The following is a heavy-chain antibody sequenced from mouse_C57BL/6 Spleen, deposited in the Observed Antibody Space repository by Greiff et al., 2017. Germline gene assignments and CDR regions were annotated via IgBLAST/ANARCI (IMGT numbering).Heavy chain of an antibody. J-gene: IGHJ3*01. Sequence: ESGPGLVKPSQSLSLTCSVTGYSITSGYYWNWIRQFPGNKLEWMGYISYDGSNNYNPSLKNRISITRDTSKNLLFLKLNSVTTEDTATYYCARDQDYYGSSLAYWGQGTLVTVSA. CDR3: ARDQDYYGSSLAY. V-gene: IGHV3-6*01. CDR1: GYSITSGYY. D-gene: IGHD1-1*01. CDR2: ISYDGSN.